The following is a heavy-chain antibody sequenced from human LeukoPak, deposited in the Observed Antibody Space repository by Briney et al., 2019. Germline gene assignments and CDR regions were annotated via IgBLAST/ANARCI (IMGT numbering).Heavy chain of an antibody. CDR2: VNPSGGST. D-gene: IGHD3-22*01. V-gene: IGHV1-46*01. CDR3: ARIEHPADLYYDSSGYYGKDY. J-gene: IGHJ4*02. Sequence: ASVKVSCKASGYTFTSYYMHWVRQAPGQGLEWMGIVNPSGGSTSYAQKFQGRVTMTRDTSTSTVYMELSSLRSEDTAVYYCARIEHPADLYYDSSGYYGKDYWGQGTLVTVSS. CDR1: GYTFTSYY.